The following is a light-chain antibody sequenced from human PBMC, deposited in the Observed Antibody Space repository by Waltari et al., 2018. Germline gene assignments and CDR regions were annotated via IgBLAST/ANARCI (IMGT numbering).Light chain of an antibody. CDR3: QQYDRCPLT. V-gene: IGKV3-15*01. J-gene: IGKJ4*01. CDR1: HSISSH. Sequence: EIVMTQSPATLSVSPGETATLSCRASHSISSHLAWYQQKPGQAPRLLIYGASTWATGIPARFGGSLSVTEFTLTISILQSEDFAFYYCQQYDRCPLTFGGGTKVEIK. CDR2: GAS.